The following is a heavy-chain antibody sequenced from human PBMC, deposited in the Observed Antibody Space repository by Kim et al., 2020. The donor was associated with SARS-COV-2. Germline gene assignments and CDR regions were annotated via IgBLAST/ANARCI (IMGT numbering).Heavy chain of an antibody. D-gene: IGHD3-9*01. CDR3: ARGGLDILTGYSLIDY. V-gene: IGHV4-34*01. Sequence: SETLSLTCAVYGGSFSGYYWSWIRQPPGKGLEWIGEINHSGSTNYNPSLKSRVTISVDTSKNQFSLKLSSVTAADTAVYYCARGGLDILTGYSLIDYWGQGTLVTVSS. J-gene: IGHJ4*02. CDR2: INHSGST. CDR1: GGSFSGYY.